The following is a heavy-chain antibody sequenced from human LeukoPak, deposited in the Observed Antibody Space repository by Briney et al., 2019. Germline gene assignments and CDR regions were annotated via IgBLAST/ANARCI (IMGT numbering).Heavy chain of an antibody. CDR1: GYTFTSYY. CDR3: ASWVIEGNWFDP. Sequence: ASVKVSCKASGYTFTSYYMHWVRQAPGQGLEWMGIINPSGGSTSHAQKFQGRVTMTRDTSTSTVYMELSSLRSEDTAVYYCASWVIEGNWFDPWGQGTLVTVSS. J-gene: IGHJ5*02. D-gene: IGHD1-26*01. CDR2: INPSGGST. V-gene: IGHV1-46*01.